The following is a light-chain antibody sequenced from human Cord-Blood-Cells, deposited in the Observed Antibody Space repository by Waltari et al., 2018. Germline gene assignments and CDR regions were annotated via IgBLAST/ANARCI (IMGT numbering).Light chain of an antibody. V-gene: IGKV2D-29*02. Sequence: DIVMTQTPLSLSVTPGQPASISCKSSHSLLHSDGKTYLYWYLQKPGQSPQLLIYEVSNRCSGVPDRFSGSGSGTDFTLKISRVEAEDVGVYYCMQSIQLPITFGQGTRLEIK. CDR3: MQSIQLPIT. J-gene: IGKJ5*01. CDR2: EVS. CDR1: HSLLHSDGKTY.